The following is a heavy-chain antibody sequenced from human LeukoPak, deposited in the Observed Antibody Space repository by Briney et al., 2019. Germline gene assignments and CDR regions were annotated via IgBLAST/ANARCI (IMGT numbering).Heavy chain of an antibody. Sequence: GGSLRLSCAASGFTFSSYSMNWVRQAPGKGLEWVSYISSSSSTIYYADSVKGRFTISRDNAKNSLYLQMNSLRAEDTAVYYCARLWFGESIDYWGQGTLATVSS. J-gene: IGHJ4*02. CDR2: ISSSSSTI. CDR1: GFTFSSYS. CDR3: ARLWFGESIDY. D-gene: IGHD3-10*01. V-gene: IGHV3-48*01.